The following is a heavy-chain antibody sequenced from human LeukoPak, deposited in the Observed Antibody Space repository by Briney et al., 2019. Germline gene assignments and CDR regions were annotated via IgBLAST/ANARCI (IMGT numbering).Heavy chain of an antibody. V-gene: IGHV4-34*01. J-gene: IGHJ2*01. CDR1: GGSFSGYY. D-gene: IGHD4-17*01. CDR3: AREEHGDFYWYFDL. Sequence: SETLSLTCAVYGGSFSGYYWSWIRQPPGKRLEWIGEINHSGSTNYNPSLKSRVTISVDASKNQFSLKLSSVTAADTAVYYCAREEHGDFYWYFDLWGRGTLVTVSS. CDR2: INHSGST.